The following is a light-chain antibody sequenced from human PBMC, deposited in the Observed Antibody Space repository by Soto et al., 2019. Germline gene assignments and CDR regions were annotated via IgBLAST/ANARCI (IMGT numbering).Light chain of an antibody. J-gene: IGLJ2*01. CDR2: DVS. Sequence: QSALTQPASVSGSPGQSITISCTVTSSDVGGYNYVSWYQQHPDKAPQLMIYDVSNRPSGISDRFSGSKSGNTASLTISGLQAEDEADYYCSSYNSTSTLVFGGGTKLTVL. CDR3: SSYNSTSTLV. CDR1: SSDVGGYNY. V-gene: IGLV2-14*03.